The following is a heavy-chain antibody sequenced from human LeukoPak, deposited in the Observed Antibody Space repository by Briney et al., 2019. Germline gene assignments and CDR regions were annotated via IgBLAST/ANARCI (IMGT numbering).Heavy chain of an antibody. J-gene: IGHJ5*02. Sequence: PGGSLRLSCAASGFTFSSYPLNWVRQAPGKGLAWVSSITDSGTSTYYADSVKGRFTMSRDDSRSTVFLQMNRLRAEDTALYYCTKAQYTSSHYLGGSWGQGTLVTVSS. D-gene: IGHD3-16*01. CDR1: GFTFSSYP. V-gene: IGHV3-23*01. CDR2: ITDSGTST. CDR3: TKAQYTSSHYLGGS.